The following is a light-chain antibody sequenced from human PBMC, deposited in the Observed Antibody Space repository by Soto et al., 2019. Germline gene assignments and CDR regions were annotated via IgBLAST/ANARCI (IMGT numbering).Light chain of an antibody. CDR2: DAS. CDR1: QSVSSSF. V-gene: IGKV3-20*01. Sequence: EIVLTQSPGTLSLSPGERATLSCRASQSVSSSFITWYQQKPGQAPRLLFSDASSRATGIPGRFTGSGSRTDFTLTISRLEPEDFAVYYCQHFGSSPPMYTFGQGTKLEIK. CDR3: QHFGSSPPMYT. J-gene: IGKJ2*01.